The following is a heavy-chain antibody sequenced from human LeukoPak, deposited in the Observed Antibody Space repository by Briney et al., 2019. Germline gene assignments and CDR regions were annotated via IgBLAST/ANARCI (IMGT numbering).Heavy chain of an antibody. CDR3: ARDTLGEGEDANYAVYYFDY. D-gene: IGHD4/OR15-4a*01. V-gene: IGHV3-21*01. CDR2: ISSSSSYI. CDR1: GFTFSSYS. J-gene: IGHJ4*02. Sequence: GGSLRLSCAASGFTFSSYSMNWVRQAPGKGLEWVSSISSSSSYIYYADSVKGRFTISRDNAKNSLYLQMNSLRAEDTAVYYCARDTLGEGEDANYAVYYFDYWGQGTVVTVSS.